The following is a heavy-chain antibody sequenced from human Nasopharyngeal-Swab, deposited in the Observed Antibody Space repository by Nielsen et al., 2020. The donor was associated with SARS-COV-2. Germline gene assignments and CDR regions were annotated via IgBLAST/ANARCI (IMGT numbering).Heavy chain of an antibody. J-gene: IGHJ4*02. CDR2: VYHSGST. V-gene: IGHV4-34*09. D-gene: IGHD6-19*01. CDR3: ARAVAVAEFDY. Sequence: WIRQPPGKGLEWIAEVYHSGSTNYNPSLKSRVTISVDTSKNQFSLKLSSVTAADTAVYYCARAVAVAEFDYWGQGTLVTVSS.